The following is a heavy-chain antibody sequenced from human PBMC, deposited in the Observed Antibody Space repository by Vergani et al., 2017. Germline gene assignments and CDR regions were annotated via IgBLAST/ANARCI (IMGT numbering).Heavy chain of an antibody. J-gene: IGHJ6*03. V-gene: IGHV4-61*01. Sequence: QVQLQESGPGLVKPSETLSLTCTVSGGSVSSGSYYWSWIRQPPGKGLEWIGYIYYSGSTNYNPSLKSRVTISVDTSKNQFSLKLSSVTAADTAVYYCARGRPKYYYYYMDVWGKGP. CDR2: IYYSGST. CDR1: GGSVSSGSYY. D-gene: IGHD6-25*01. CDR3: ARGRPKYYYYYMDV.